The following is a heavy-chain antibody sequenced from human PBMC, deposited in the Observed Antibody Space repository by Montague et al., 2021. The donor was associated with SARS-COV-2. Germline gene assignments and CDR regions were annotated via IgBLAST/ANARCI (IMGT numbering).Heavy chain of an antibody. CDR3: ARGTPGY. V-gene: IGHV4-34*01. CDR2: INHGGST. D-gene: IGHD2-2*03. CDR1: GGFFSDYH. J-gene: IGHJ4*02. Sequence: SETLSLTCAVYGGFFSDYHWSWIRQPPGGGLEWIGRINHGGSTKYNPSFKSRVTISIDTSKNQFSLKLSSVTAADTAVYYCARGTPGYWGQGTLVTVSS.